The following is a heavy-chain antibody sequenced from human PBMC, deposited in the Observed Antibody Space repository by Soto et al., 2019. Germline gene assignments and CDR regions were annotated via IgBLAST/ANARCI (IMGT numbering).Heavy chain of an antibody. CDR1: GITFTYAW. CDR3: AHIGALPPNDVFSP. Sequence: EVQLVESGGGLVNPGGSLRLSCAASGITFTYAWMTWVRQAPGRGLEWVGRVKSEAGGGTIDYAAPVKGRFTISRDDSRSMLYLQMNSLKSEDTAVYYCAHIGALPPNDVFSPWGQGTVVTVSS. CDR2: VKSEAGGGTI. J-gene: IGHJ3*01. V-gene: IGHV3-15*01. D-gene: IGHD2-21*01.